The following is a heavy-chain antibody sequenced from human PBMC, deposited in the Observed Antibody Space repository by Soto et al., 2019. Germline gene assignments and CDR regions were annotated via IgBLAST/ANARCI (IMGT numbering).Heavy chain of an antibody. CDR3: ARQRWGQTVVDWFDP. J-gene: IGHJ5*02. CDR1: GGSISSGSYY. CDR2: IYYSGST. Sequence: SETLSLTCSVSGGSISSGSYYWGWIRQPPGKGLEWIGSIYYSGSTYYNPSLKSRVTISVDTSKNQFSLKLSSVTAADTAVYYCARQRWGQTVVDWFDPWGQGTLVTVSS. D-gene: IGHD2-21*01. V-gene: IGHV4-39*01.